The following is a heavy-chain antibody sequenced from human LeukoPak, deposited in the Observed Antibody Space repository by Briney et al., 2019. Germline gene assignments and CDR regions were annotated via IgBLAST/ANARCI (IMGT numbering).Heavy chain of an antibody. CDR2: IYYSGST. V-gene: IGHV4-59*01. J-gene: IGHJ5*02. CDR3: ARGSNWLDP. D-gene: IGHD6-6*01. CDR1: GGSISSYY. Sequence: PSETLSLTCTVSGGSISSYYWSWIRQPPGKGLEWIGYIYYSGSTNYNPSLKSRVTISVDTSKNQFSLKLSSVTAADTAVYYCARGSNWLDPWGQGTLVTVSS.